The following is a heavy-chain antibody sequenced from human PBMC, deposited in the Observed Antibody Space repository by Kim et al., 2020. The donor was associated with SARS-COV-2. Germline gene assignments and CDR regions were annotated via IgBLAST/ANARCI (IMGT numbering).Heavy chain of an antibody. CDR3: ARHGGGSGTYYNPVWTN. CDR2: MFYSGTT. V-gene: IGHV4-39*01. Sequence: SETLSLTCTVSGDSVRSYSDYWGWIRQPPGKGLEWIASMFYSGTTYYNPSLNSRVTISVDTSKNQFSLKPNSVTAADTAVYYCARHGGGSGTYYNPVWTNWGQGTLVTVSS. CDR1: GDSVRSYSDY. J-gene: IGHJ4*02. D-gene: IGHD3-10*01.